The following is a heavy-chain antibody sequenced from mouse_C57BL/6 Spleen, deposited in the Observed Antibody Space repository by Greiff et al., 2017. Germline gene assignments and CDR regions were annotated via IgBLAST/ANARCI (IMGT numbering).Heavy chain of an antibody. D-gene: IGHD2-2*01. CDR1: GFTFSSYG. CDR3: ARRNYGFAWFAY. V-gene: IGHV5-6*02. Sequence: EVKLMESGGDLVKPGGSLKLSCAASGFTFSSYGMSWVRQTPDKRLEWVATISSGGSYTYYPDSVKGRFTISRDNAKNTLYLQMSSLKSEDTAMYYCARRNYGFAWFAYWGQGTLVTVSA. J-gene: IGHJ3*01. CDR2: ISSGGSYT.